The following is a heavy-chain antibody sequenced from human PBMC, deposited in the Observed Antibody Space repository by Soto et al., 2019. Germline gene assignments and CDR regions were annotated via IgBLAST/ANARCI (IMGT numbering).Heavy chain of an antibody. J-gene: IGHJ2*01. Sequence: SETLSLTCTVSGGSISSSYWSWIRQPPGKGLEWIGYIYYSGSTNYNPSLKGRVTISVDTSKNQFSLKLNSVTAADTAVYYCARPLWRDDYNWGYFDLWGRGTLVTVSS. CDR2: IYYSGST. CDR3: ARPLWRDDYNWGYFDL. D-gene: IGHD4-4*01. CDR1: GGSISSSY. V-gene: IGHV4-59*08.